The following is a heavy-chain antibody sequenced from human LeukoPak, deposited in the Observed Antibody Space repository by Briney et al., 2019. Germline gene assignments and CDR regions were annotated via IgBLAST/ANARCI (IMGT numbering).Heavy chain of an antibody. D-gene: IGHD1-1*01. CDR2: ISGSGGST. CDR3: AKSRSGSANWALQIFDN. CDR1: GFTFSSYA. V-gene: IGHV3-23*01. Sequence: GGSLRLSCAASGFTFSSYAMSWVRQAPGKGLEWVSAISGSGGSTYYADSVKGRFTISRDNSKNTLYVQMNSLRAEDTALYYCAKSRSGSANWALQIFDNWGQGTLVTVSS. J-gene: IGHJ4*02.